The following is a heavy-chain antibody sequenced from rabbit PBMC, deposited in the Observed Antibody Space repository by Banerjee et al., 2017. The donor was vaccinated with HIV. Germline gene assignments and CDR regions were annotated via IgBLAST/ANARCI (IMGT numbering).Heavy chain of an antibody. Sequence: QQLVESGGGLVKPGASLTLTCTASGFSFSSGYYMCWVRQAPGKGLEMIACGSSTSGSPYYAGWAKGRFTISKTSSTTVTLQMTSLTAADTATYFCARGGGNTYWGVDLWGQGTLVTVS. V-gene: IGHV1S40*01. CDR1: GFSFSSGYY. J-gene: IGHJ3*01. D-gene: IGHD4-1*01. CDR2: GSSTSGSP. CDR3: ARGGGNTYWGVDL.